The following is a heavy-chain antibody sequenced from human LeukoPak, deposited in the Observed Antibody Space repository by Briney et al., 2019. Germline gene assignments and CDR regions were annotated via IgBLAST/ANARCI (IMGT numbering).Heavy chain of an antibody. Sequence: SETLSLTCSVSGASISSYYWSWIRQPPGKGLEWIGEINHSGSTNYNPSLKSRVTISVDTSKNQFSLKLSSVTAADTAVYYCARHVSSYGWFDPWGQGTLVTVSS. CDR3: ARHVSSYGWFDP. D-gene: IGHD4-17*01. V-gene: IGHV4-34*01. CDR1: GASISSYY. CDR2: INHSGST. J-gene: IGHJ5*02.